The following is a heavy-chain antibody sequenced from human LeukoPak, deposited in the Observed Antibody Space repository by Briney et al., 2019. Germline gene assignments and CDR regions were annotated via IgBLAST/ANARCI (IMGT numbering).Heavy chain of an antibody. CDR2: IYSCGRT. CDR3: AVYDFWSGSYFDY. CDR1: GFTVSINY. V-gene: IGHV3-53*01. D-gene: IGHD3-3*01. Sequence: GGSLRLSCAASGFTVSINYMSWVRQAPGKGLEWVSVIYSCGRTYYADSVKGRFTISRDNSKNTLYLQMNSLRAEYTAVYYCAVYDFWSGSYFDYWGQGTLVTVSS. J-gene: IGHJ4*02.